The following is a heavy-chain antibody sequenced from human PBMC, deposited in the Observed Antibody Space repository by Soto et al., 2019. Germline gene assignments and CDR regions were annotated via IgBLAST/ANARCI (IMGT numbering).Heavy chain of an antibody. V-gene: IGHV1-46*01. Sequence: QVQLVQSGAEVKKPGASVKVSCKASGYTFTSYYMHWVRQAPGQGLEWMGIINPSGGSTSYAQKFQGRVTMPRDTSTSTVYMELSSLRSEDTAVYYCARAMVRGVIIKGAFDIWGQGTMVTVSS. CDR2: INPSGGST. D-gene: IGHD3-10*01. CDR3: ARAMVRGVIIKGAFDI. J-gene: IGHJ3*02. CDR1: GYTFTSYY.